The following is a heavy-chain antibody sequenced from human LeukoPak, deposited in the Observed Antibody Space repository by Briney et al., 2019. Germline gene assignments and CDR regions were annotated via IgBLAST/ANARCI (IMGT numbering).Heavy chain of an antibody. D-gene: IGHD3-10*01. V-gene: IGHV3-23*01. J-gene: IGHJ6*03. Sequence: AGGSLRLSCAASGFSFSNHGMNWVRQAPGKGLEWLSGVSPPGGGTYYADSVKGRFTISRDDSKNTLSLQMNSLRVEDTAVYYCAKVYVGAGSDYYYMDVWGKGTTVTVSS. CDR3: AKVYVGAGSDYYYMDV. CDR1: GFSFSNHG. CDR2: VSPPGGGT.